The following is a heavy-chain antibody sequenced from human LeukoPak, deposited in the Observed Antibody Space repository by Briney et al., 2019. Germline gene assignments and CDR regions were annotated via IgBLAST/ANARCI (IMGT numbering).Heavy chain of an antibody. D-gene: IGHD6-19*01. CDR3: ASSREAVAGKSYYMDV. Sequence: PSQTLSLTCTVSGGSISSGGYYWSWIRQPPGKGLEWIGYIYYSGSTNYNPSLKSRVTISVDTSKNQFSLKLSSVTAADTAVYYCASSREAVAGKSYYMDVWGKGTTVTVSS. CDR2: IYYSGST. CDR1: GGSISSGGYY. J-gene: IGHJ6*03. V-gene: IGHV4-61*08.